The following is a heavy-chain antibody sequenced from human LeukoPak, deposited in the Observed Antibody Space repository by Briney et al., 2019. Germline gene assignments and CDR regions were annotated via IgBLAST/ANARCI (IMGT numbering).Heavy chain of an antibody. Sequence: SETLSLTCTVSGGSISSSSYYWGWIRQPPGKGLEWIGSIYYSGSTYYNPSLKSRVTISVDTSKNQFSLKLSSVTAADTAVYYRARLDTIRWRGNIVVVPAAISSWWGQGTLVTVSS. D-gene: IGHD2-2*01. J-gene: IGHJ4*02. CDR3: ARLDTIRWRGNIVVVPAAISSW. CDR1: GGSISSSSYY. CDR2: IYYSGST. V-gene: IGHV4-39*01.